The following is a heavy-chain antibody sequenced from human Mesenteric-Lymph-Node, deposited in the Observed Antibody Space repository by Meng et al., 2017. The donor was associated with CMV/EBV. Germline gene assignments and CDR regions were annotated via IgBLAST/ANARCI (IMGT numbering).Heavy chain of an antibody. J-gene: IGHJ4*02. CDR3: ARGKTIGQMTTVITRGTLFDY. CDR1: GGSFSGYF. CDR2: INQAGYT. D-gene: IGHD4-17*01. V-gene: IGHV4-34*01. Sequence: GSLRLSSAVSGGSFSGYFWSWVRHSPEKGLEWIGEINQAGYTTYNPSLKSRITMSVDTSTNQFSLRLNYMTAADTAVYYCARGKTIGQMTTVITRGTLFDYWGQGTLVTVSS.